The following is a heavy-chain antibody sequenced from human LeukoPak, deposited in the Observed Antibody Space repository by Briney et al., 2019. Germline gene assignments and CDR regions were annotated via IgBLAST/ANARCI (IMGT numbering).Heavy chain of an antibody. CDR1: GFTFSSYA. CDR3: ARMSPPYCSGGSCYSGDYYYYGMDV. CDR2: ISYDGSNK. V-gene: IGHV3-30-3*01. J-gene: IGHJ6*02. Sequence: GRSLRLSCAASGFTFSSYAMHWVRQAPGKGLEWVAVISYDGSNKYYADSVKGRFTISRDNSKNTLYLQMNSLRAEDTAVYYCARMSPPYCSGGSCYSGDYYYYGMDVWGQETTVTVSS. D-gene: IGHD2-15*01.